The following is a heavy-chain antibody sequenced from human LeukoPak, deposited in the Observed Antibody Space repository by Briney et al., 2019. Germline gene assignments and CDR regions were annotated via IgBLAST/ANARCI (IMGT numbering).Heavy chain of an antibody. Sequence: ASVKVSCKASGGTFSNYAISWVRQAPGQGLEWMGGIIPIFGTANYGQKFQGRVTITADEYTTTAYMELSSLRSEDTAVYYCARWGDGYNRGPRLYYFDYWGQGTLVTVSS. CDR1: GGTFSNYA. D-gene: IGHD5-24*01. J-gene: IGHJ4*02. CDR3: ARWGDGYNRGPRLYYFDY. CDR2: IIPIFGTA. V-gene: IGHV1-69*13.